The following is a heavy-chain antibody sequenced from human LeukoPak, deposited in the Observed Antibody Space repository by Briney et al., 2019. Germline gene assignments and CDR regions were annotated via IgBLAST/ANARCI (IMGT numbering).Heavy chain of an antibody. Sequence: ASETLSLTCTVSGGSISSYYWSWIRQPAGKGLEWIGRIHTSGSTNYSPSLKSRVTMSVDTSKNQFSLKLSSVTAADTAVYYCARDRYYYDSSARYFDYWGQGTLVTVSS. J-gene: IGHJ4*02. CDR1: GGSISSYY. V-gene: IGHV4-4*07. CDR3: ARDRYYYDSSARYFDY. CDR2: IHTSGST. D-gene: IGHD3-22*01.